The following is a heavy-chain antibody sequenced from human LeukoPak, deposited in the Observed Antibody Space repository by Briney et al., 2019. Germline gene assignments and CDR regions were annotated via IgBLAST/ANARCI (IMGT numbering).Heavy chain of an antibody. CDR1: GFTVSTNY. CDR2: IYSDGST. Sequence: GGSLRLSCAASGFTVSTNYMSWVRQAPGKGLEWGSVIYSDGSTYYADSVKGRFTISRDNSINTLYLKMNILRAEDTAVYYGARGGPWGPFYYDSSGYKGALDIWGQGTMVTVSS. V-gene: IGHV3-53*01. J-gene: IGHJ3*02. D-gene: IGHD3-22*01. CDR3: ARGGPWGPFYYDSSGYKGALDI.